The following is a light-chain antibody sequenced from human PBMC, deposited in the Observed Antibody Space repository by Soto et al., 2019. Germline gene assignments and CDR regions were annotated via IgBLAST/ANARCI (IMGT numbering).Light chain of an antibody. J-gene: IGKJ2*01. V-gene: IGKV1-5*03. CDR1: QSISSW. Sequence: DIQMTQSPSTLSASVGDRVTITCRASQSISSWLAWYQQKPGKAPKLLIYKASSLESGVPSRFRGSGSGTEFTLTISSLQPDDFATYYCQQYNGYSTFGQGTKLEIK. CDR2: KAS. CDR3: QQYNGYST.